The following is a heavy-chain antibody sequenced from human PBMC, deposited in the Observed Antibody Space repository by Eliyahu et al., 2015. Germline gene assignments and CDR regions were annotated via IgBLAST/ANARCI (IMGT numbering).Heavy chain of an antibody. CDR3: TRGDVYYDSTFDY. Sequence: EVQLVESGGXLVKPGRSLRLSCPASGFTFGXYAMSWFRQAPGKGLEWVGFIRSKAYGGTTEYAASVKGRFTISRDDSKSIAYLQMNSLKTEDTAVYYCTRGDVYYDSTFDYWGQGTLVTVSS. J-gene: IGHJ4*02. CDR1: GFTFGXYA. D-gene: IGHD3-22*01. V-gene: IGHV3-49*05. CDR2: IRSKAYGGTT.